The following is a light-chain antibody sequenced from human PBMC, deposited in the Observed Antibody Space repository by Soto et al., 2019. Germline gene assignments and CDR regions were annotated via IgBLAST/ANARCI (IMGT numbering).Light chain of an antibody. CDR2: EGT. CDR3: SSYAGSGTFV. Sequence: QSALTQPASVSGSPGQSITISCTGTSSDVGRYNLVSWYQQHPGKAPKLMIYEGTERPSGVSNRFSASKSANTASLTISWLQAEDEAHYHCSSYAGSGTFVFGGGTKLTVL. CDR1: SSDVGRYNL. V-gene: IGLV2-23*01. J-gene: IGLJ2*01.